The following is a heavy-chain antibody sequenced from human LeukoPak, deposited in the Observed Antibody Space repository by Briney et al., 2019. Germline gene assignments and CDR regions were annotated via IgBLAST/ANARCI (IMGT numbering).Heavy chain of an antibody. CDR2: ITADSGTT. V-gene: IGHV3-48*02. CDR1: GFTFSTKS. D-gene: IGHD3-16*01. CDR3: ARGYQQIRPGDIDY. J-gene: IGHJ4*02. Sequence: GGSLRLSCAVSGFTFSTKSMNWVRQAPGKGLEWVSYITADSGTTYYADSVKGRFTISRDNAKNSLYLQMNSLRDEDTAVYYCARGYQQIRPGDIDYWGQGTLVTVSS.